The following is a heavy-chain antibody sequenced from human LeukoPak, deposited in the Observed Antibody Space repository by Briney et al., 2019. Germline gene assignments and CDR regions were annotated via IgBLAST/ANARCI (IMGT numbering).Heavy chain of an antibody. CDR2: ISGGAGST. V-gene: IGHV3-23*01. CDR1: GFTFSSYA. D-gene: IGHD1-26*01. CDR3: AESRRIVGAYDAFDI. Sequence: PGGSLRLSCAASGFTFSSYAMSWVRQAPGKGLRWVSTISGGAGSTYYADSVKGRFTISRDNAKNSLYLQMNSLRAEDTAVYYCAESRRIVGAYDAFDIWGPWTMVTVSS. J-gene: IGHJ3*02.